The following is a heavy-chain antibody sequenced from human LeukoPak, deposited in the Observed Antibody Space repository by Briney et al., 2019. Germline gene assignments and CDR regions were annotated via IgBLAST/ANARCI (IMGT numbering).Heavy chain of an antibody. CDR1: GFTFSTYE. J-gene: IGHJ6*03. CDR2: ISSSGSTI. Sequence: GGSLRLSCAASGFTFSTYEMNWVRQAPGKGLEWVSYISSSGSTIYYADSVKGRFTISRDNAKNSLYLQMNSLRAEDTAVYYCAGALRELPYYYYMDVWGKGTMVTVSS. V-gene: IGHV3-48*03. CDR3: AGALRELPYYYYMDV. D-gene: IGHD1-26*01.